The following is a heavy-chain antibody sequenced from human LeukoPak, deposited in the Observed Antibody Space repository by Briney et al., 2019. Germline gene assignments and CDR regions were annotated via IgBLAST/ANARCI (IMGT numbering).Heavy chain of an antibody. CDR2: INHSGIT. CDR1: GGSISDYY. V-gene: IGHV4-34*01. J-gene: IGHJ1*01. D-gene: IGHD3-22*01. CDR3: AYTSAIRQH. Sequence: SETLSLTCAVSGGSISDYYWSWIRQPPGKGLEWIGEINHSGITDYNPSLKSRVTISVDTSKNQFSLKLSSVTAADTAVYYCAYTSAIRQHWGQGTLVTVSS.